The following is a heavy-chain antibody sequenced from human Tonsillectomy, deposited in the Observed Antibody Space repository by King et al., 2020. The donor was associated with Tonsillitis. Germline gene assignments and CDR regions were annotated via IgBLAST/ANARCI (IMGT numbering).Heavy chain of an antibody. Sequence: VQLVESGGGVVKPGGSLRLSCAASGITFSDYYMSWIRQAPGKGLEWISNISSSGTTIHYADSVRGRFTISRDKTKNSLYLQMNNLRAEDTAMYYCASGRAVAVTRWFDSWGQGTLVTVSP. D-gene: IGHD6-19*01. V-gene: IGHV3-11*01. CDR1: GITFSDYY. CDR3: ASGRAVAVTRWFDS. CDR2: ISSSGTTI. J-gene: IGHJ5*02.